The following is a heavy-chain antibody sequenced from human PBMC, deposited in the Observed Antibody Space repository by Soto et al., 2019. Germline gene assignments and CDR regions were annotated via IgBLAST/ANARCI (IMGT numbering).Heavy chain of an antibody. CDR2: ISYDGSNK. J-gene: IGHJ4*02. CDR3: ARGEYSSSSGGIFDY. V-gene: IGHV3-30-3*01. Sequence: GGSLRLSCAASGFTFSSYAMHWVRQAPGKGLEWVAVISYDGSNKYYADSVKGRFTISRDNSKNTLYLQMNSLRAEDTAVYYCARGEYSSSSGGIFDYWGQGSLVTVSS. D-gene: IGHD6-6*01. CDR1: GFTFSSYA.